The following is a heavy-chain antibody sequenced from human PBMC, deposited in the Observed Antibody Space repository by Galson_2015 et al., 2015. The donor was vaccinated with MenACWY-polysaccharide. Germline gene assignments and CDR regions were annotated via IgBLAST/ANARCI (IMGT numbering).Heavy chain of an antibody. CDR2: ISDDGRKK. Sequence: SLRLSCAASGFSFHNYAIHWVRQVPGKGLDWVTLISDDGRKKYYAESVKGRFTISRDNSKRVVYLEMNCLRPDDTATYSCARDACSSQSCVDYYRYYMGVWGKGTTVAV. J-gene: IGHJ6*03. V-gene: IGHV3-30*14. D-gene: IGHD4/OR15-4a*01. CDR3: ARDACSSQSCVDYYRYYMGV. CDR1: GFSFHNYA.